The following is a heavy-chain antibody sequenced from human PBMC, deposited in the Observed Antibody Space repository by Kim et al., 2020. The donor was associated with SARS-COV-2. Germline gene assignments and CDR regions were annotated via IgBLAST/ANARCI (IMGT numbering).Heavy chain of an antibody. V-gene: IGHV3-23*01. J-gene: IGHJ3*02. CDR2: IRASGGGT. D-gene: IGHD4-17*01. Sequence: GGSLRLSCAASGLIFSRYAMGWLRQAPGKGLEWVSSIRASGGGTQYADSVKGRFTISRDNSKNTLYLEMNNLGADDTALYFCARDPNGDYMGTFDIWGRGTTVTVSS. CDR3: ARDPNGDYMGTFDI. CDR1: GLIFSRYA.